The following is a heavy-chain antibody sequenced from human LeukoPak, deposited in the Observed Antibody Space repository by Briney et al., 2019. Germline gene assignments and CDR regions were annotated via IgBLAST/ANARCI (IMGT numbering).Heavy chain of an antibody. CDR3: ARDLSSYGDYVAV. Sequence: GGSLRLSCAASGFTFSSYSMNWVRQAPGKGLEWVSYISSSSSTIYYADSVKGRFTISRDNAKNSLYLQMNSLRAEDTAVHYCARDLSSYGDYVAVWGKGTTVTVSS. CDR2: ISSSSSTI. V-gene: IGHV3-48*04. D-gene: IGHD4-17*01. J-gene: IGHJ6*04. CDR1: GFTFSSYS.